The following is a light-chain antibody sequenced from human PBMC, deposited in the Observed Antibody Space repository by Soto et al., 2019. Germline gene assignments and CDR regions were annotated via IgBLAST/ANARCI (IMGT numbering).Light chain of an antibody. J-gene: IGKJ5*01. CDR1: QGISRY. CDR2: EAS. CDR3: QQYNSYSIT. V-gene: IGKV1-8*01. Sequence: AIRMTQSPSSFSASTGDRVTITCRASQGISRYLAWYQQKPGKAPKLLIYEASNLQSGVPSRFSGSGSGTEFTLIISSLQPDDFAIYYCQQYNSYSITFGQGTRLEIK.